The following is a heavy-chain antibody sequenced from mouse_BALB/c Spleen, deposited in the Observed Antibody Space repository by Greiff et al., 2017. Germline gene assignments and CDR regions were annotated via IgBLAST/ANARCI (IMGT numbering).Heavy chain of an antibody. Sequence: VQLQQSGAELVRSGASVKLSCTASGFNIKDYYMHWVKQRPEQGLEWIGWTDPENGDTEYAPKFQGKATMTADTSSNTAYLQLSSLTSEDTAVYYCNAWGGNYFPFDYWGQGTTRTVSS. D-gene: IGHD2-1*01. V-gene: IGHV14-4*02. J-gene: IGHJ2*01. CDR2: TDPENGDT. CDR1: GFNIKDYY. CDR3: NAWGGNYFPFDY.